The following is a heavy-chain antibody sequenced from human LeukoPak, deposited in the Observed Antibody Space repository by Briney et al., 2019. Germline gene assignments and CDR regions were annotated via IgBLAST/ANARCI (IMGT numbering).Heavy chain of an antibody. CDR1: GGTFSSYA. Sequence: ASVKVSCKASGGTFSSYAISWVRQAPGQGLEWMGGIIPILGTANYAQKFQGRVTITADESTSTAYMELSSLRSEDTAVYYCARGGTHPYYYDSSGDYYFDYWGQGTLVTVSS. CDR3: ARGGTHPYYYDSSGDYYFDY. CDR2: IIPILGTA. V-gene: IGHV1-69*13. J-gene: IGHJ4*02. D-gene: IGHD3-22*01.